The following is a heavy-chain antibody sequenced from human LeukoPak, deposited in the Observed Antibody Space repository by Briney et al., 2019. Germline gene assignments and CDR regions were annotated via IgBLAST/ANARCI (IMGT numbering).Heavy chain of an antibody. CDR2: ISSSGSTI. V-gene: IGHV3-11*01. J-gene: IGHJ3*02. CDR3: ARACSSTSCYILNDAFDI. Sequence: PGGSLRLSCAASGFTFSDYYMSWNRQAPGKGLEWVSYISSSGSTIYYADSVKGRFTISRDNAKNSLYLQMNSLRAEDTAVYYCARACSSTSCYILNDAFDIWGQGTMVTVSS. CDR1: GFTFSDYY. D-gene: IGHD2-2*02.